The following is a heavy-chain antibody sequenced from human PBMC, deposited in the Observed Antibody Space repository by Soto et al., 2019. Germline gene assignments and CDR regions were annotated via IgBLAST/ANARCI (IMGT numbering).Heavy chain of an antibody. D-gene: IGHD3-10*01. CDR3: ARGSSGSGSYYGDWFDP. Sequence: GASVKVSCKASGYTFTSYGISWVRQAPGQGLEWMGWISAYNGNTNYAQKLQGRVTMTTDTSTSTAYMELRSLRSDDTAVYYCARGSSGSGSYYGDWFDPWGQGTLVTVSS. CDR1: GYTFTSYG. CDR2: ISAYNGNT. J-gene: IGHJ5*02. V-gene: IGHV1-18*01.